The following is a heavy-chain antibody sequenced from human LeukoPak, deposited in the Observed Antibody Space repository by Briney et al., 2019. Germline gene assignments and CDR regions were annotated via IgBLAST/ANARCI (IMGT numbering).Heavy chain of an antibody. D-gene: IGHD5-24*01. V-gene: IGHV4-34*01. CDR2: IDHRGDT. Sequence: SETLSLTCAVYGGSFIRYYWSWIRQSPGKGLEWIAEIDHRGDTNYNPSVKSRVTISVDTSKNQFALNMRSLSATDTDRYYCARGATISETGYFDFWGQGTLVTVSS. CDR3: ARGATISETGYFDF. J-gene: IGHJ4*03. CDR1: GGSFIRYY.